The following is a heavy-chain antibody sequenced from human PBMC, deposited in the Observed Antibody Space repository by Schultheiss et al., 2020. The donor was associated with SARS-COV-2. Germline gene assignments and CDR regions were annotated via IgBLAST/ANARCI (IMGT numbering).Heavy chain of an antibody. J-gene: IGHJ6*02. CDR2: INPKTGAT. V-gene: IGHV1-2*06. CDR3: ARAGLIVGADYYYYGMDV. D-gene: IGHD1-26*01. CDR1: GYTFTDYY. Sequence: GESLKISCKTSGYTFTDYYMHWVRRAPGQGLEWVGRINPKTGATNYAQKFQARVTMTRETSITTAYMELRSLRSDDTAVYYCARAGLIVGADYYYYGMDVWGQGTTVTVSS.